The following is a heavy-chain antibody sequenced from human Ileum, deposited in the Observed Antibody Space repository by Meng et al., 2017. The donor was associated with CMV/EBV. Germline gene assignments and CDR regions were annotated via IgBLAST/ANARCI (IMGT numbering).Heavy chain of an antibody. CDR1: GFNLGRYA. CDR2: ISYDGSND. D-gene: IGHD3/OR15-3a*01. V-gene: IGHV3-30*15. CDR3: ARPADWYCHSWTGFDN. J-gene: IGHJ4*02. Sequence: SGFNLGRYAIHWFRQAPGKGLEWVAAISYDGSNDYYGDSVKGRFTISRDNSKNTLYLQMSSLRAEDTAVYYCARPADWYCHSWTGFDNWGQGTLVTVSS.